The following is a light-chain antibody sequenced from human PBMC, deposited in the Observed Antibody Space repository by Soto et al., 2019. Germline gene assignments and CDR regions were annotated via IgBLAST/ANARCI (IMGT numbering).Light chain of an antibody. CDR1: SSDVGGYNY. V-gene: IGLV2-11*01. J-gene: IGLJ3*02. Sequence: QSALTQPRSVSGSPGQSVTISCTGTSSDVGGYNYVSWYQQHPGKAPKLMIYDVTKRPSGVPDRFSGSKSGNTASLTISGLQAEDEADYYCYSYAGSYTWVFGEGTKVTVL. CDR2: DVT. CDR3: YSYAGSYTWV.